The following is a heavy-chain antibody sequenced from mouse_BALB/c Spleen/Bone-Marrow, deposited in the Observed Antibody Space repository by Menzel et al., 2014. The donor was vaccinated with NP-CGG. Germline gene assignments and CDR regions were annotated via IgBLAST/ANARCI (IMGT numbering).Heavy chain of an antibody. CDR3: ARDYYGWFAY. CDR2: IHYSGST. CDR1: GYSITSGYS. V-gene: IGHV3-1*02. J-gene: IGHJ3*01. D-gene: IGHD1-1*01. Sequence: EVQLQQSGPDLVKPSQSLSLTCTVTGYSITSGYSWHWIRRFPGNKLEWMGYIHYSGSTNYNPSLKSRISITRDTSKNQFFLQLNSVTTEDTATYYCARDYYGWFAYWGQGTLVTVSA.